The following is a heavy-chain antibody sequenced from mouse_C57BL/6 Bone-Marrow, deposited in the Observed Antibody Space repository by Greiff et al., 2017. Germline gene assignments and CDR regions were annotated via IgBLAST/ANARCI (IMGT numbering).Heavy chain of an antibody. CDR3: ARQDYYYAMDY. CDR1: GYTFTNYW. CDR2: IYPGGGYT. J-gene: IGHJ4*01. Sequence: VQLQESGAELVRPGTSVKMSCKASGYTFTNYWIGWAKQRPGHGLEWIGDIYPGGGYTNYNEKFKGKATLTADKASSTAYMQFSSLTSEDSAIYYCARQDYYYAMDYWGQGTSVTVSS. V-gene: IGHV1-63*01.